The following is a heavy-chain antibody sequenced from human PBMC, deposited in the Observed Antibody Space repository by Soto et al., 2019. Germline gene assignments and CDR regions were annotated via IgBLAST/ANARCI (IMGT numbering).Heavy chain of an antibody. CDR2: VYHTGKT. J-gene: IGHJ2*01. V-gene: IGHV4-59*08. CDR3: ASPRGTTPAVWYFDR. D-gene: IGHD2-2*01. CDR1: GDYISSHY. Sequence: QVQLQESGPGLVKPSETLSLTCTVSGDYISSHYWSWIRQPPGKGLEWIGYVYHTGKTDCKPSLQSRVTISMDTSKNQISLSLTSATAADTAVYYCASPRGTTPAVWYFDRRGRGTLVTVSS.